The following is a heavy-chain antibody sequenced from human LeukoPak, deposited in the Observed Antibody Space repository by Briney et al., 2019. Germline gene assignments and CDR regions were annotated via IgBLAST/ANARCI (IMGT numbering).Heavy chain of an antibody. CDR2: INPNSGGT. D-gene: IGHD6-6*01. Sequence: ASVKVSCKASGYTFTGYYMHWVRQAPGQGPEWMGRINPNSGGTNYAQKFQGRVTMTRDTSISTAYMELSRLRSDDTAVYYCARYQYSSSFYFDYWGQGTLVTVSS. CDR1: GYTFTGYY. J-gene: IGHJ4*02. CDR3: ARYQYSSSFYFDY. V-gene: IGHV1-2*06.